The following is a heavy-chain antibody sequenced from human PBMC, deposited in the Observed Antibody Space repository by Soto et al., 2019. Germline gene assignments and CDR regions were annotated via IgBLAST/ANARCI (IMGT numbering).Heavy chain of an antibody. V-gene: IGHV3-23*01. J-gene: IGHJ4*02. CDR3: AKVGEEDYYDSSGYFDY. Sequence: GGSLRLSCAASGFTFSNQAMNWVRQAPGKGLEWVSSVSGSGGFTYHADSVKGRFTISRDNSKNTLYLQMNSLRAEDTAIYYCAKVGEEDYYDSSGYFDYWGQGTLVTVSS. CDR1: GFTFSNQA. CDR2: VSGSGGFT. D-gene: IGHD3-22*01.